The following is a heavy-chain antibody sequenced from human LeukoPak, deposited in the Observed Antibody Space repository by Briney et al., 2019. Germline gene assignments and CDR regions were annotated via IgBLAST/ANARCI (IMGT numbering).Heavy chain of an antibody. CDR3: ARGLRAGGDP. CDR1: GFTFSDHY. V-gene: IGHV3-11*04. J-gene: IGHJ5*02. D-gene: IGHD3-10*01. Sequence: GGSLRLSYAASGFTFSDHYMSWIRQAPGKGPEWVSYISTSGSIINYADSVKGRFTISRDNAKNSLFLQMNSLRAEDTAVYYCARGLRAGGDPWGQGTLVTVSS. CDR2: ISTSGSII.